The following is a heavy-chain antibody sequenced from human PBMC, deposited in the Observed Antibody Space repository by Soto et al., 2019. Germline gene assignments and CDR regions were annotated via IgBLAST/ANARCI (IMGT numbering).Heavy chain of an antibody. CDR2: INHNGST. V-gene: IGHV4-34*01. J-gene: IGHJ4*02. D-gene: IGHD3-9*01. CDR1: GGSFSGVY. Sequence: QVRLQQWGAGLLKPSETLSLTCSVYGGSFSGVYWCWIRQPPGQGLEWIGEINHNGSTNYNPSLKSRVTISVDTSKTQFSLKLSSVTAADTAVYYCARTGNYDILTGRAGKLDYWGQGTLVTVSS. CDR3: ARTGNYDILTGRAGKLDY.